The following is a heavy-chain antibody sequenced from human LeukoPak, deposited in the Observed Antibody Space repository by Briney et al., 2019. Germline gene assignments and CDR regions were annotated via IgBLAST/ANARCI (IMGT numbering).Heavy chain of an antibody. Sequence: LGESLKISCKGSVYRFTSYWIGWVHQMPGKGLEWMGIIYPGDSDTRYSPSFQGQVTISADKSISTAYLQWSSLKASDTAMYYCARREDSSGWYNVGYWGQGTLVTVSS. D-gene: IGHD6-19*01. CDR3: ARREDSSGWYNVGY. CDR2: IYPGDSDT. CDR1: VYRFTSYW. J-gene: IGHJ4*02. V-gene: IGHV5-51*07.